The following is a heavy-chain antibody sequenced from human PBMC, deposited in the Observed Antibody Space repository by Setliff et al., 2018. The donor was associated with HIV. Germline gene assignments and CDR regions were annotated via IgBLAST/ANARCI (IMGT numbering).Heavy chain of an antibody. CDR1: GFTFSDYY. D-gene: IGHD2-15*01. Sequence: LRLSCAASGFTFSDYYMSWIRQAPGKGLEWVSTISASGNSPYYVDSVKGRFTISRDDAEKSVYLQMNSLRAEDTAVYYCARAGVVEGYYYYYYMDVWGKGTTVTVSS. J-gene: IGHJ6*03. V-gene: IGHV3-11*04. CDR3: ARAGVVEGYYYYYYMDV. CDR2: ISASGNSP.